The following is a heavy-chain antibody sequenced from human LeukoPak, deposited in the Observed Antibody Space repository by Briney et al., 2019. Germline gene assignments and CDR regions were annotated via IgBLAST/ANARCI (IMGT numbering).Heavy chain of an antibody. CDR2: MNPNSGNT. Sequence: ASVKVSCKAYGYTFSSYDINWVRQATGQGLEWMGWMNPNSGNTGYAQKFQGRVTITRNTSISTAYMELSSLRCEDTAVYYCARGGGYDGNDYWGQGTLVTVSS. D-gene: IGHD5-12*01. J-gene: IGHJ4*02. V-gene: IGHV1-8*03. CDR3: ARGGGYDGNDY. CDR1: GYTFSSYD.